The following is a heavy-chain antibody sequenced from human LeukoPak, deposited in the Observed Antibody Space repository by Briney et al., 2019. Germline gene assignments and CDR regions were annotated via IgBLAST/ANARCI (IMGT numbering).Heavy chain of an antibody. J-gene: IGHJ6*04. CDR2: ISSSSGLI. V-gene: IGHV3-48*01. CDR3: AELGITMIGGV. Sequence: PGRSLRLSCAASRFTFSTYSMHWVRQAPGKGLEWVSYISSSSGLIYYADSVKGRFTISRDNAKNSLYLQMNSLRAEDTAVYYCAELGITMIGGVWGKGTTVTISS. CDR1: RFTFSTYS. D-gene: IGHD3-10*02.